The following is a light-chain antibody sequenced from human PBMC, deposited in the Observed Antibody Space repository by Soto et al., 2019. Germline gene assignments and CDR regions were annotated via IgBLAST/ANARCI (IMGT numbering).Light chain of an antibody. V-gene: IGKV1-39*01. Sequence: DIQMTQSPSSLSAAVGDRVTITCRASQSISTYLNWYQHKPGKAPKVLIYAVSSLQSGVPSRFSGSGSGTDFTLTITSLQPEDSATYYCQHSYGTPRTFGQRTKVDI. CDR3: QHSYGTPRT. CDR2: AVS. J-gene: IGKJ1*01. CDR1: QSISTY.